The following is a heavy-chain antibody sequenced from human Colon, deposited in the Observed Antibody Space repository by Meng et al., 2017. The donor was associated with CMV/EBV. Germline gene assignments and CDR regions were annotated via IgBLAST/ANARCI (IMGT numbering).Heavy chain of an antibody. CDR1: GCAFRDAW. CDR2: IKTKPYGVTT. CDR3: TTSYPYGSGSLYR. V-gene: IGHV3-15*07. Sequence: SGCAFRDAWMNWVRQAPGKGLEWVGHIKTKPYGVTTDYAAPVKGRFTILRDDSNNTLFLQMHSLKTEDTAVYYCTTSYPYGSGSLYRWGQGTLVTVSS. J-gene: IGHJ5*02. D-gene: IGHD3-10*01.